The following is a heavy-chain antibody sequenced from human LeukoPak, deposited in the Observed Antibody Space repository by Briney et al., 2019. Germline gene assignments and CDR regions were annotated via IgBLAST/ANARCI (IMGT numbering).Heavy chain of an antibody. D-gene: IGHD3-3*01. Sequence: PSETLSLTCAVYGGSFSGYYWSWIRQPPGKGLEWIGEINHSGSTNYNPSLKSRVTISVDTSKNQFSLKLSSVTAADTAVYYCARADYDFWSGSYYFDYWGQGTLVTVSS. V-gene: IGHV4-34*01. CDR2: INHSGST. CDR1: GGSFSGYY. J-gene: IGHJ4*02. CDR3: ARADYDFWSGSYYFDY.